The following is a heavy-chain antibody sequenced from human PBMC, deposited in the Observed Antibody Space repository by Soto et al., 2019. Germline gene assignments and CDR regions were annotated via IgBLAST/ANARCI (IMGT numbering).Heavy chain of an antibody. CDR1: VYSFTSYW. J-gene: IGHJ6*02. CDR2: IDPSDSYT. CDR3: ARGAAGPNYYYYGMDV. D-gene: IGHD6-13*01. Sequence: GESLKISCKGSVYSFTSYWISWVRQMPGKGLEWMGRIDPSDSYTNYSPSFQGHVTISADKSISTAYLQWSSLKASDTAMYYCARGAAGPNYYYYGMDVWGQGTTVTVSS. V-gene: IGHV5-10-1*01.